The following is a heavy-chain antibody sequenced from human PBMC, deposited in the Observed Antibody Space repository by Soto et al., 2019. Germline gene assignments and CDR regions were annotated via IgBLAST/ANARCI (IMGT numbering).Heavy chain of an antibody. J-gene: IGHJ6*02. D-gene: IGHD4-4*01. CDR3: ARPSTVTTLPYYYGMDV. V-gene: IGHV1-69*13. CDR2: IIPTFGTA. Sequence: GASVKVSCKASGGTFSSYAISWVRQAPGQGLEWMGGIIPTFGTANYAQKFQGRVTITADESTSTAYMELSSLRSEDTAVYYCARPSTVTTLPYYYGMDVWGQGTTVTVSS. CDR1: GGTFSSYA.